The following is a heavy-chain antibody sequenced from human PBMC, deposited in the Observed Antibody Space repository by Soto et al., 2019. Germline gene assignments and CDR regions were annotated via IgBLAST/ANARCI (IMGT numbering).Heavy chain of an antibody. Sequence: QLHLVQSGAVVKKPGASVTVSCSASGYPVTAYYMHWVRQAPGRGLEWMGGINPATGAAKYTQTFQGRVTMSREASTCTVFMEPRGLPFAETAVFYRAKGGGVGVAGSAAFDMWGQGTLVTVSS. CDR3: AKGGGVGVAGSAAFDM. V-gene: IGHV1-2*02. D-gene: IGHD3-3*01. J-gene: IGHJ3*02. CDR2: INPATGAA. CDR1: GYPVTAYY.